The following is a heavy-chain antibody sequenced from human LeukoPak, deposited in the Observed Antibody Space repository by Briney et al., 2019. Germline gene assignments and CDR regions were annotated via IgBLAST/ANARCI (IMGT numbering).Heavy chain of an antibody. D-gene: IGHD1-26*01. CDR2: ISSDESYK. CDR3: ARHYQYSLGY. CDR1: GFTSRTYA. J-gene: IGHJ4*02. Sequence: GGSLRLSCAASGFTSRTYAMHWVRQAPGKGLEWVAVISSDESYKYYADSVKGRFTISRDNSKNTVYLQMNSLRDEDTAVYYCARHYQYSLGYWGQGTLVTVSS. V-gene: IGHV3-30-3*01.